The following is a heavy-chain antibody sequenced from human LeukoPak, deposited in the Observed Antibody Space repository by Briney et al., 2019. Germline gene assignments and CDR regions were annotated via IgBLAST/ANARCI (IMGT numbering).Heavy chain of an antibody. V-gene: IGHV1-69*01. J-gene: IGHJ6*02. CDR3: ARDNCSGGSCYYYYGMDV. CDR2: IIPIFGTA. D-gene: IGHD2-15*01. CDR1: GGTFSSYA. Sequence: GSSVKVSCKASGGTFSSYAISWVRQAPGQGLEWMGGIIPIFGTANYAQKFQGRVTITADESTSTAYMELRSLRSDDTAVYYCARDNCSGGSCYYYYGMDVWGQGTTVTVSS.